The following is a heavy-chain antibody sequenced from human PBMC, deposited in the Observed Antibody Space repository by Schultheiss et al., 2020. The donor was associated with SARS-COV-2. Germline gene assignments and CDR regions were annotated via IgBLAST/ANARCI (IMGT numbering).Heavy chain of an antibody. D-gene: IGHD6-13*01. CDR3: ARDNSPGYSSSWGDFDY. CDR2: INWNGGST. Sequence: GGSLRLSCAASGFTFSGSAMHWVRQAPGKGLEWVSGINWNGGSTGYADSVKGRFTISRDNSKNTLYLQMNSLRAEDTAVYYCARDNSPGYSSSWGDFDYWGQGTLVTVSS. J-gene: IGHJ4*02. V-gene: IGHV3-20*04. CDR1: GFTFSGSA.